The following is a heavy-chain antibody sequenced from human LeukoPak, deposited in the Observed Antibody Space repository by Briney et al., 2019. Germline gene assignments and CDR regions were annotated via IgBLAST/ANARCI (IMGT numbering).Heavy chain of an antibody. V-gene: IGHV4-30-2*01. CDR3: ARDSSSPRRPDHYGMDV. CDR1: GGSVSSYESS. CDR2: IYHSGNT. Sequence: SETLSLTCAVSGGSVSSYESSWSWIRQPPGKGLEWIGSIYHSGNTYYNPSLRSRVSISVDRSENQFSLKLKSVTAADTAVYYCARDSSSPRRPDHYGMDVWGQGTTVTVSS. J-gene: IGHJ6*02. D-gene: IGHD6-13*01.